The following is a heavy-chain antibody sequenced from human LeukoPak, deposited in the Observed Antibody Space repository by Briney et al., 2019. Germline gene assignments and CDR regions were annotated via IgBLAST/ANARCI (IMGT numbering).Heavy chain of an antibody. CDR3: AKSHGGGATHS. D-gene: IGHD1-26*01. V-gene: IGHV5-51*01. CDR2: ICPGDSDT. CDR1: GYSFTTYW. J-gene: IGHJ4*02. Sequence: GESLQISCEASGYSFTTYWIGWVRQMPGKGLEWMGIICPGDSDTRYSPSFQGQVTISADKSTSTAYLQWSSLKASGTAMYYCAKSHGGGATHSWGQGTLVTVST.